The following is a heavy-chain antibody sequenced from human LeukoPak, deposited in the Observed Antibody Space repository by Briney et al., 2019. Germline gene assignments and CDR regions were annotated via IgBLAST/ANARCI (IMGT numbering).Heavy chain of an antibody. D-gene: IGHD1-7*01. Sequence: PGGSLRLSCAASGFTFSRYAMSWVRQAPGKGLEWVSAIGGSGSNTYYADSVKGRFTISRDNSKNTLYLQMNSLRAEDTAVYYCAKHPQAGTSGVVDHWGQGTLVSVSS. V-gene: IGHV3-23*01. CDR1: GFTFSRYA. CDR2: IGGSGSNT. J-gene: IGHJ4*02. CDR3: AKHPQAGTSGVVDH.